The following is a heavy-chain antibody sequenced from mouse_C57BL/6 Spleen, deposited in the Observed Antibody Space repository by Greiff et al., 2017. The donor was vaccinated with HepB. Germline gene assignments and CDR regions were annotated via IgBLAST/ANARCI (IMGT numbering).Heavy chain of an antibody. D-gene: IGHD1-1*01. CDR1: GYTFTSYW. Sequence: QVQLQQSGAELAKPGASVKLSCKASGYTFTSYWMHWVKQRPGQGLEWIGYINPSSGYTKYNQKFKDKATLTADKSSSTAYMQLSSLTYEDSAVYYFSTPYYYGSSLLAYWGQGTLVTVSA. CDR3: STPYYYGSSLLAY. CDR2: INPSSGYT. J-gene: IGHJ3*01. V-gene: IGHV1-7*01.